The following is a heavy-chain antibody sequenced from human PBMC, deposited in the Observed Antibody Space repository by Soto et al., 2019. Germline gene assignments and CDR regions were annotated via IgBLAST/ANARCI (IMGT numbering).Heavy chain of an antibody. D-gene: IGHD3-16*01. CDR1: GYTFTSYG. CDR3: ASLLGGLDAFDI. CDR2: ISAYNGNT. Sequence: ASVKVSCKASGYTFTSYGISWVRQAPGQGLEWMGWISAYNGNTNYAQKLQGRVTMTTDTSTSTAYMELRSLRSHDTAVYYCASLLGGLDAFDIWGQGTMVTVSS. V-gene: IGHV1-18*01. J-gene: IGHJ3*02.